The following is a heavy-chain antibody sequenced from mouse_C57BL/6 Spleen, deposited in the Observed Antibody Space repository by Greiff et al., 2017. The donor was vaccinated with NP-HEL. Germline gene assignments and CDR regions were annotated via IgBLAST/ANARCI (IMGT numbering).Heavy chain of an antibody. Sequence: QVQLQQSGPELVKPGASVKISCKASGYAFSSSWMNWVKQRPGKGLEWIGRIYPGDGDTNYNGKFKGKATLTADKSSSTAYMQLSSLTSEDSAVYFSAREIYYDSFDYWGQGTTLTVSS. CDR3: AREIYYDSFDY. D-gene: IGHD2-4*01. CDR2: IYPGDGDT. CDR1: GYAFSSSW. J-gene: IGHJ2*01. V-gene: IGHV1-82*01.